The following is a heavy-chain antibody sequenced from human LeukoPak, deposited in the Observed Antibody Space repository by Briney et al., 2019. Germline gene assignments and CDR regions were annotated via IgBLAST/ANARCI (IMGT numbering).Heavy chain of an antibody. CDR3: AKDSYYYDSSGIFDY. J-gene: IGHJ4*02. D-gene: IGHD3-22*01. CDR1: GFTFDDYA. CDR2: ISWNSGSI. Sequence: GGSLRLSCAASGFTFDDYAMHWVRQAPGKGLEWVSGISWNSGSIGYADSVKGRFTISRDNAKNSLYLQMNSLRAEDTALYYCAKDSYYYDSSGIFDYWGQGTLVTVSS. V-gene: IGHV3-9*01.